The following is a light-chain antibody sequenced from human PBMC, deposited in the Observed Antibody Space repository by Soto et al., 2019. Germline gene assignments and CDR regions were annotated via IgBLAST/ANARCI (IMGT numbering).Light chain of an antibody. Sequence: DIQMTQSPSSVSASVGDRVTITCRASQGINRWLAWYQQKLGKAPKLLIYDASNLEAGVPSRFRGSGSGTDFTFTISSLQPEDIATYYCQQYDNFPRAINFGQGTRLEIK. CDR3: QQYDNFPRAIN. J-gene: IGKJ5*01. V-gene: IGKV1-33*01. CDR1: QGINRW. CDR2: DAS.